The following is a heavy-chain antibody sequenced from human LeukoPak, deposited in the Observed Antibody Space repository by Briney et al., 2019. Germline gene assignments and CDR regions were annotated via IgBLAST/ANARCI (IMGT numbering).Heavy chain of an antibody. Sequence: SETLSLTCAVSGYSISNGYYWVWIRQPPGRGLEWIGSLYHSDSAYYNTSLRSRVSMSVDTSKNQFSLTLSFVTAADTAVYYCARQHDSYHYYYIDVWGSGTTVTVSS. J-gene: IGHJ6*03. CDR3: ARQHDSYHYYYIDV. CDR2: LYHSDSA. V-gene: IGHV4-38-2*01. CDR1: GYSISNGYY.